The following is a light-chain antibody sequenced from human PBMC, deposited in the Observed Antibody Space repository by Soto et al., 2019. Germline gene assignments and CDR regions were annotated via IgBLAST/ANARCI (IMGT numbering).Light chain of an antibody. V-gene: IGLV2-8*01. CDR3: SSYACSSNLV. CDR1: SSDVGGYNY. J-gene: IGLJ2*01. CDR2: EVT. Sequence: QSVLTQPPSASGSPGQSVTISCTGTSSDVGGYNYVSWYQQHPGKAPKLMIYEVTKRPSGVPDRFSGSKSGNTASLTVSGLQAVDEADYYCSSYACSSNLVFGGGTKLTVL.